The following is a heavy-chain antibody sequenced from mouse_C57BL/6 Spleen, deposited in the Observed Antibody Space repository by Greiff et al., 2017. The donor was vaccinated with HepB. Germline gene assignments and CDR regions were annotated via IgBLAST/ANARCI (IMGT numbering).Heavy chain of an antibody. Sequence: EVQVVESGGGLVKPGGSLKLSCAASGFTFSDYGMHWVRQAPEKGLEWVAYISSGSSTIYYADTVKGRFTISRDNAKNTLFLQMTSLRSEDTAMYYCAREITTVVAHWYFDVWGTGTTVTVSS. CDR1: GFTFSDYG. D-gene: IGHD1-1*01. J-gene: IGHJ1*03. CDR3: AREITTVVAHWYFDV. CDR2: ISSGSSTI. V-gene: IGHV5-17*01.